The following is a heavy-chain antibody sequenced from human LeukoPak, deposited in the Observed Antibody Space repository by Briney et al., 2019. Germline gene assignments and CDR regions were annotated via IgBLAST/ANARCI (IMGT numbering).Heavy chain of an antibody. V-gene: IGHV3-73*01. D-gene: IGHD3-16*01. CDR2: IRSKANSYAT. CDR3: TSSAGRLLFGY. Sequence: GGSLRLSCAASGFTFSGSAMHWVRQASGKGLEWVGRIRSKANSYATAYAASVKGRFTISRDDSKNTAYLQMNSLKTEDTAVYYCTSSAGRLLFGYWGQGTLVTVSS. J-gene: IGHJ4*02. CDR1: GFTFSGSA.